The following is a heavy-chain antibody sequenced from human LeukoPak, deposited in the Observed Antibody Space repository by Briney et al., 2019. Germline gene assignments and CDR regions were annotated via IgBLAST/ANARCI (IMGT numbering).Heavy chain of an antibody. Sequence: ASVKVSCKASGYTFTCYYMHWVRQAPGQGLEWMGWINPNSGGTNYAQKFQGRVTMTRDTSISTAYMELSRLRSDDTAVYYCAATPPLTDYDFWSGYYNLDYWGQGTLVTVSS. J-gene: IGHJ4*02. V-gene: IGHV1-2*02. CDR3: AATPPLTDYDFWSGYYNLDY. CDR2: INPNSGGT. D-gene: IGHD3-3*01. CDR1: GYTFTCYY.